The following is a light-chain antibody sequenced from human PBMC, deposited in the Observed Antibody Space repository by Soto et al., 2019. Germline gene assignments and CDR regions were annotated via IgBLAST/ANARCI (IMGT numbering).Light chain of an antibody. V-gene: IGLV2-23*02. J-gene: IGLJ1*01. Sequence: QSALPQPASVSGSPGQSITISCTGTSSNVGSYKLVSWYQQHPGKAPKLMIFEVNKRPSGVSNRFSGSKSGNTASLTIFGLKVEDEADYYCCSSGGSPTYVFGTGTKVTVL. CDR3: CSSGGSPTYV. CDR1: SSNVGSYKL. CDR2: EVN.